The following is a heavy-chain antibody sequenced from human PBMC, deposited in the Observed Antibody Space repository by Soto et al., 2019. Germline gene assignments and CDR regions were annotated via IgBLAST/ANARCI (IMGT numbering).Heavy chain of an antibody. CDR1: GGSISSYY. J-gene: IGHJ3*02. CDR3: ARGSGWRDAFDI. V-gene: IGHV4-59*01. D-gene: IGHD6-19*01. Sequence: SETLSLTCTVSGGSISSYYWSWIRQPPGKGLEWIGYIYYSGSTNYNPSLKSRVTISVDTSKNQFSLKLSSVTAADTAVYYCARGSGWRDAFDIWGQGTMVTVSS. CDR2: IYYSGST.